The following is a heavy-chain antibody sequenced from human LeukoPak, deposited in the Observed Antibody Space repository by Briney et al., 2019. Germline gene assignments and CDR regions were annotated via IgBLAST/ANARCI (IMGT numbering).Heavy chain of an antibody. CDR1: GGTFSSYA. CDR3: ARDIEGYYYDSSGYYLDAFDI. Sequence: ASVKVSCKASGGTFSSYAISWVRQAPGQGLEWMGGIIPIFGTANYAQKFQGRVTITADKSTSTAYMELSSLRSEDTAVYYCARDIEGYYYDSSGYYLDAFDIWGQGTIVTVSS. V-gene: IGHV1-69*06. J-gene: IGHJ3*02. D-gene: IGHD3-22*01. CDR2: IIPIFGTA.